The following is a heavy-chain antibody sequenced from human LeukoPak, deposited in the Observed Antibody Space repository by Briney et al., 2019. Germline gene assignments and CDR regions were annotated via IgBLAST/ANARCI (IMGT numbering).Heavy chain of an antibody. Sequence: GGSLRLSCAASGFTFSSYGMHWVRQAPGKGLEWVAVISYDGSNKYYADSVKGRFTISRDNSKNTLYLQMNSLRAGDTAVYYCAKDSSRSMDYWGQGTLVTVSS. CDR3: AKDSSRSMDY. CDR1: GFTFSSYG. J-gene: IGHJ4*02. D-gene: IGHD6-6*01. V-gene: IGHV3-30*18. CDR2: ISYDGSNK.